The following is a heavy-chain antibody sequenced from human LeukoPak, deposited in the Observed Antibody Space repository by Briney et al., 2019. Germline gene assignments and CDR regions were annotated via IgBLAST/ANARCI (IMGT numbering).Heavy chain of an antibody. J-gene: IGHJ3*02. CDR3: AAPYSGSSAWGAFDI. Sequence: SVKVSCKASGGTLSSYAISWVRQAPGQGLEWMGGIIPIFGTANYAQKFQGRVTITADESTSTAYMELSSLRSEDTAVYYCAAPYSGSSAWGAFDIWGQGTMVTVSS. D-gene: IGHD1-26*01. CDR2: IIPIFGTA. V-gene: IGHV1-69*13. CDR1: GGTLSSYA.